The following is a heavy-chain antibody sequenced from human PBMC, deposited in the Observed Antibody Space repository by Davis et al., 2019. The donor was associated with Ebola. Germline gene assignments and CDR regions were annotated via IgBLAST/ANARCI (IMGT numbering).Heavy chain of an antibody. CDR2: ISYDGSNK. CDR1: GFTFSSYG. CDR3: ARGGNNWNDGGYNWFDP. D-gene: IGHD1-1*01. V-gene: IGHV3-30*03. Sequence: GESLKISCAASGFTFSSYGMHWVRQAPGKGLEWVAVISYDGSNKYYADSVKGRFTISRDNSKNTLYLQMNSLRAEDTAVYYCARGGNNWNDGGYNWFDPWGQGTLVTVSS. J-gene: IGHJ5*02.